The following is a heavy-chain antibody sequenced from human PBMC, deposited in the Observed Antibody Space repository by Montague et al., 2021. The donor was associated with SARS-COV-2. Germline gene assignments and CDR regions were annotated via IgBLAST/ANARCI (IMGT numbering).Heavy chain of an antibody. CDR2: VYYSGYT. J-gene: IGHJ4*02. Sequence: SETLSLTCTVSGDSVSSSDHYWGWIRQPPGKGLEWLGIVYYSGYTYYNPSVKGRVTISIDASKNQFSLKLNSLTATDTAIYHCARRRLREDYFDLWGQGTLLTVSS. V-gene: IGHV4-39*01. CDR1: GDSVSSSDHY. D-gene: IGHD4-17*01. CDR3: ARRRLREDYFDL.